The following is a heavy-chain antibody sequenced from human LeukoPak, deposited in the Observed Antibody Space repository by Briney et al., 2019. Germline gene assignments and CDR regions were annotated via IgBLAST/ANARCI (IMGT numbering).Heavy chain of an antibody. J-gene: IGHJ3*02. CDR1: GYSFTSYW. CDR2: IYPGDSDT. V-gene: IGHV5-51*01. D-gene: IGHD4-17*01. Sequence: GESLKISCKGSGYSFTSYWIGWVRQMPGKGLEWMGIIYPGDSDTRYSPSFQGQVTISADKSISTAYLQWSSLKASDTAMYYCARRPTPDYGDYMDAFDIWGQGTMVTVSS. CDR3: ARRPTPDYGDYMDAFDI.